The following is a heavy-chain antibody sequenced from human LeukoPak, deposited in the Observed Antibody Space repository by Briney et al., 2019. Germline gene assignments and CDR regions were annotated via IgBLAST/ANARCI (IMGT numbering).Heavy chain of an antibody. CDR1: GYTFTSYY. V-gene: IGHV1-46*01. CDR2: INPSGGST. Sequence: ASVKVSCMASGYTFTSYYMHWVRQAPGQGLEWMGIINPSGGSTSYAQKFQGRVTMTRDTSTSTVYMELSSLRSEDTAVYYCARGPGRIAAQSAFDIWGQGTMVTVSS. CDR3: ARGPGRIAAQSAFDI. D-gene: IGHD6-6*01. J-gene: IGHJ3*02.